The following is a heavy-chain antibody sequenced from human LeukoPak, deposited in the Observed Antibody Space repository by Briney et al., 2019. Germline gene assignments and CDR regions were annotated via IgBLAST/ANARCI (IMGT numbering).Heavy chain of an antibody. Sequence: GGSLRLSCAASGLTFGSYAMSWVRQAPGKGLEWVSTISASGETTYFADSVKGRFTISRDNSKNTLYLQMNSLRAEGTALYYCPKEPTPGGAFYFDSWGQGTLVTVSS. CDR1: GLTFGSYA. D-gene: IGHD3-10*01. CDR3: PKEPTPGGAFYFDS. V-gene: IGHV3-23*01. CDR2: ISASGETT. J-gene: IGHJ4*02.